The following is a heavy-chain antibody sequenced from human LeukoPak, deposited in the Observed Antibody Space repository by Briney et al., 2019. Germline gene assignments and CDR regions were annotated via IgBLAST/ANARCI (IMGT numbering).Heavy chain of an antibody. Sequence: GGSLRLSCAASGFTFSSYSMNWVRQAPGKGLEWVSSISSSGSFIYYAESMKGRFTISRDNAKTSLFLQMSSLRVEDTAVYYCVKKTDYSYDYWGRGTLVTVSS. V-gene: IGHV3-21*01. CDR1: GFTFSSYS. CDR3: VKKTDYSYDY. J-gene: IGHJ4*02. CDR2: ISSSGSFI. D-gene: IGHD3-9*01.